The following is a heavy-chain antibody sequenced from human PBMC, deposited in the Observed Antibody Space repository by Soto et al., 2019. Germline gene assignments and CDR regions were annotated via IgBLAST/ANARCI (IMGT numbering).Heavy chain of an antibody. CDR1: GGTFSSYA. J-gene: IGHJ6*01. V-gene: IGHV1-69*13. CDR3: ARDSSYYYDSSGTTGADV. Sequence: PVKGSRKAAGGTFSSYAISWGRQAHGQVLEWMGGIIPIFGTANYAQKFQGRVTITADESTSTAYMELSSLRSEDTAVYYCARDSSYYYDSSGTTGADVWGQGTTVTGSS. D-gene: IGHD3-22*01. CDR2: IIPIFGTA.